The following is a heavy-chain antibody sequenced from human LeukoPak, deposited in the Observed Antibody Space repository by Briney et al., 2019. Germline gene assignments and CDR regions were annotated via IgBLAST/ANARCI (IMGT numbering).Heavy chain of an antibody. CDR1: GFTFNNYA. D-gene: IGHD1-26*01. Sequence: PGGSPRLSCAASGFTFNNYAIHWVRQVPGKGLEWVSAISGSGGSTYYADSVKGRFTISRDNSKNTLYLQMNSLRAEDTAVYYCAKATLGVGATYYFDYWGQGTLVTVSS. V-gene: IGHV3-23*01. CDR2: ISGSGGST. CDR3: AKATLGVGATYYFDY. J-gene: IGHJ4*02.